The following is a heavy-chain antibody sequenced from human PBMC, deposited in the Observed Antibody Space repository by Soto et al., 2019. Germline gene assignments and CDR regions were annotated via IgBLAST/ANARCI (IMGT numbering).Heavy chain of an antibody. CDR2: ISSGGERT. CDR1: GFSLSDYA. Sequence: EVQLLESGGDLVQPGGSLRLSCAASGFSLSDYAMTWVRQAAGKGLEWVSGISSGGERTSYADSVQGRFIISRDNSKNTLYLQMHSLRAEDTALYYCARDCSHTGCSVWRYWGQGTLVTVSS. CDR3: ARDCSHTGCSVWRY. V-gene: IGHV3-23*01. J-gene: IGHJ4*02. D-gene: IGHD2-2*01.